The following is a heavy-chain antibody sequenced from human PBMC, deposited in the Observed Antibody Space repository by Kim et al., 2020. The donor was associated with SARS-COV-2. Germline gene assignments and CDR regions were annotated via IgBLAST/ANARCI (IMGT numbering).Heavy chain of an antibody. CDR3: ARDKGVDKVATAFGY. Sequence: SVKVSCKASGGTFSSYAISWVRQAPGQGLEWMGRIIPILGIANYAQKFQGRVTITADKSTSTAYMELSSLRSEDTVVYYCARDKGVDKVATAFGYWGQGTLVTVSS. CDR1: GGTFSSYA. D-gene: IGHD5-12*01. J-gene: IGHJ4*02. V-gene: IGHV1-69*04. CDR2: IIPILGIA.